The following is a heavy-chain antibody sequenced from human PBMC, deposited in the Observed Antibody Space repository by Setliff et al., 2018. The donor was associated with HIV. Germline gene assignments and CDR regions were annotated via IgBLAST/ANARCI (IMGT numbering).Heavy chain of an antibody. CDR3: AKQPGGQSFLDY. D-gene: IGHD2-15*01. CDR1: GGSINSYW. CDR2: IHHSGST. Sequence: SETLSLTCNVSGGSINSYWWTWMRQPPGKEPQYIGSIHHSGSTNYNPSLKSRVTISVDTSRNQSSLRLSSVTAADTAVYFCAKQPGGQSFLDYWGQGTLVTVSS. J-gene: IGHJ4*02. V-gene: IGHV4-59*01.